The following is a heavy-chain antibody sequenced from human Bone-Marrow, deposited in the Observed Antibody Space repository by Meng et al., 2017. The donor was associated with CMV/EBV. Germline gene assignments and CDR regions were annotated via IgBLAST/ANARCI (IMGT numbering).Heavy chain of an antibody. D-gene: IGHD2-2*02. J-gene: IGHJ6*01. CDR3: AHASGYCSSTSCYRAYYYYGMDV. CDR2: IYWNDDK. V-gene: IGHV2-5*01. Sequence: SGPTLVKPTQTLTLTCTFSGFSLSTSGVGVGWIRQPPGKALEWLALIYWNDDKRYSPSLKSRLTITKDTSKNQVVLTMTNMDPVDTATYYCAHASGYCSSTSCYRAYYYYGMDVWGQGATVTGSS. CDR1: GFSLSTSGVG.